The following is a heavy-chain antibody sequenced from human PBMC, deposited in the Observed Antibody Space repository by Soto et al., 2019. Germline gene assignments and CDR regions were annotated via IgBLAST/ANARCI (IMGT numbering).Heavy chain of an antibody. Sequence: GGSLRLSCAASGFTVSSNYMNWVRQAPGKGLEWVSIMYSDGTTSYADSVKGRFTISRDNFKNTLHLHMNSLRAEDTAVYYCAILSNWGQGTLVTVSS. CDR2: MYSDGTT. CDR1: GFTVSSNY. V-gene: IGHV3-53*01. J-gene: IGHJ4*02. D-gene: IGHD6-6*01. CDR3: AILSN.